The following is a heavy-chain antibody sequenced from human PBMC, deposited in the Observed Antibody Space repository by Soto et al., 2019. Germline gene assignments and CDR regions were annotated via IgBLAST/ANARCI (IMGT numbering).Heavy chain of an antibody. J-gene: IGHJ6*03. CDR2: IFYSGST. V-gene: IGHV4-39*01. CDR1: GGSISTSGHY. D-gene: IGHD4-17*01. CDR3: ARSRRYGDYPYYYYYMDV. Sequence: PSETLSLTCTVSGGSISTSGHYWDWIRHPPKKGLEWIGSIFYSGSTYYNPSLKSRVTISVDTSKNQFSLKLSSVTAADTAVYYCARSRRYGDYPYYYYYMDVWGKGTTVTVSS.